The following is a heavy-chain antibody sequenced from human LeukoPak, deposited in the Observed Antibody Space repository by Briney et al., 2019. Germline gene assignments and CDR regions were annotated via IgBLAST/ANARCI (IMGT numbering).Heavy chain of an antibody. J-gene: IGHJ6*03. CDR1: GGSISSSNW. D-gene: IGHD7-27*01. CDR2: IYHSGST. V-gene: IGHV4-4*02. CDR3: ARGVQNWGSHRYYYYMDV. Sequence: PSETLSLTCAVSGGSISSSNWWSWVRQPPGKGLEWIGEIYHSGSTNYNPSLKSRVTISVDKSKNQFSLKLSSVTAADTAVYYCARGVQNWGSHRYYYYMDVWGKGTTVTVSS.